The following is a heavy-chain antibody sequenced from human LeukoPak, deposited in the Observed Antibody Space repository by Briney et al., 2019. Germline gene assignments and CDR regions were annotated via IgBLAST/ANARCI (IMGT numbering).Heavy chain of an antibody. CDR3: ARAYYDILTGYYLECWFDP. CDR1: GYTFTSYD. J-gene: IGHJ5*02. D-gene: IGHD3-9*01. CDR2: MNPNSGNT. V-gene: IGHV1-8*03. Sequence: GASVKVSCKASGYTFTSYDINWVRQATGQGLEWLGWMNPNSGNTGYAQKFQGRVTITRNTSISTAYMELSSLRSEDAAVYYCARAYYDILTGYYLECWFDPWGQGTLVTVSS.